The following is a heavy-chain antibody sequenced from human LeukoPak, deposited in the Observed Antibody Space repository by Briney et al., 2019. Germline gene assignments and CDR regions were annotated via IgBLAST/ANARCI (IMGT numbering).Heavy chain of an antibody. J-gene: IGHJ4*02. CDR2: ISGSSSTI. V-gene: IGHV3-48*02. CDR3: ARGAGRGGYYFDY. Sequence: GGSLRLSCAASGFTFSRYSMNWVRQAPGKGLEWVSYISGSSSTIYYADSVKGRFTISRDNAKNSLYLQMNRLRDEDTAVYYCARGAGRGGYYFDYWGQGTLVSVSS. CDR1: GFTFSRYS. D-gene: IGHD6-13*01.